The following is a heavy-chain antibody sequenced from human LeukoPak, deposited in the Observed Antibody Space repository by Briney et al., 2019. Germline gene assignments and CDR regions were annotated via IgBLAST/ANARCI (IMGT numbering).Heavy chain of an antibody. CDR2: ISGSGGST. CDR3: AKETAPESGGAVDY. Sequence: GGSLRLSCAASGFTFNNHAVSWVRQAPGKGLEWVSAISGSGGSTYYADSVKGRFTISRDNSKNTVYLQINSLRAEETAVYYCAKETAPESGGAVDYWGQGTLVTVSS. J-gene: IGHJ4*02. D-gene: IGHD2-2*01. V-gene: IGHV3-23*01. CDR1: GFTFNNHA.